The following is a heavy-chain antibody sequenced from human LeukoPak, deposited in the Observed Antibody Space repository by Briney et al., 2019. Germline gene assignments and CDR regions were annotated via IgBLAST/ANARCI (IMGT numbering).Heavy chain of an antibody. Sequence: PGGSLRLSCAASGFTFSSYWMSWVRQAPGKGLEWVSYMSSSGSTIYYADSLKGRFTISRDNAKNSLYLQMNGLRAEDTAVYYCARVHRLVEYSGSEDEYYHYYYMDVWGKGTTVTVSS. CDR1: GFTFSSYW. D-gene: IGHD5-12*01. V-gene: IGHV3-48*04. CDR3: ARVHRLVEYSGSEDEYYHYYYMDV. CDR2: MSSSGSTI. J-gene: IGHJ6*03.